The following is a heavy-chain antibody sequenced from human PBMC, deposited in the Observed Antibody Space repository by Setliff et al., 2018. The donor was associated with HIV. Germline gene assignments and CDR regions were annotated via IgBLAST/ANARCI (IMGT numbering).Heavy chain of an antibody. Sequence: GGSLRLSCAASGFTFSSYSMNWVRQAPGKGLEWVSSISSSSSHMNYADSVKGRFTISRDNAKNSLYLQMNSLRAEDTAVYYCARYKWNNWIFGWFDPWGQGTQVTVS. D-gene: IGHD1-20*01. CDR2: ISSSSSHM. CDR3: ARYKWNNWIFGWFDP. V-gene: IGHV3-21*01. CDR1: GFTFSSYS. J-gene: IGHJ5*02.